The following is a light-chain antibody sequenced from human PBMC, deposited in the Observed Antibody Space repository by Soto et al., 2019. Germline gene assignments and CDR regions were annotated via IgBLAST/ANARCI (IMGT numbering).Light chain of an antibody. CDR1: QNIKSW. Sequence: DIPMTQSPSTLSTSVGDRVTITCRASQNIKSWLAWYQQKPGKAPKLLIYEASNLESGVPSRFSGSRSGTDFTLTISSLQPDDFATYYCQQYNSYPWTFGQGTKMEV. V-gene: IGKV1-5*03. CDR2: EAS. CDR3: QQYNSYPWT. J-gene: IGKJ1*01.